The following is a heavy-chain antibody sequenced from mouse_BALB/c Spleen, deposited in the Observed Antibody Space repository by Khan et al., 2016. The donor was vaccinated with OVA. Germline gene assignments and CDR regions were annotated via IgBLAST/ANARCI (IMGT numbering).Heavy chain of an antibody. CDR2: VSTGGHYT. V-gene: IGHV5-6*01. CDR1: GFTFSTYG. Sequence: EVELVESGGDVVKPGGSLKLSCAASGFTFSTYGMSWVRQTPDKRLVWVATVSTGGHYTYYPATVKGRFTISRDNAKDTLYLQMSSLTSEDTAMFYGARLAYFYDSEGFAYWGQGTLVTVSA. J-gene: IGHJ3*01. D-gene: IGHD1-1*01. CDR3: ARLAYFYDSEGFAY.